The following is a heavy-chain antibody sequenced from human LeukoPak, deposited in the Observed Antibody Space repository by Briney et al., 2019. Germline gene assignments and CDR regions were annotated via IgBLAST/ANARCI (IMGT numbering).Heavy chain of an antibody. D-gene: IGHD3-22*01. Sequence: GGSLRLSCAVSGFTFSSYAMSWVRQAPGKGLEWVSAISGSGSNTYYADSVKGRFTISRDNSKNTLYLQMNSLRAEDTAVYYCAKEVGYDSSGYDDYWGQGTLVTVSS. V-gene: IGHV3-23*01. CDR1: GFTFSSYA. CDR3: AKEVGYDSSGYDDY. CDR2: ISGSGSNT. J-gene: IGHJ4*02.